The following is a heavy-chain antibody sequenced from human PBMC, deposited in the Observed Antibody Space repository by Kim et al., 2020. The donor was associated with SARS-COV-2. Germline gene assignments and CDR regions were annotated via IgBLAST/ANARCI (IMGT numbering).Heavy chain of an antibody. CDR1: GGSISSNY. J-gene: IGHJ5*02. D-gene: IGHD6-19*01. V-gene: IGHV4-59*13. Sequence: SETLSLTCTVSGGSISSNYSSWIRQPQGKGLGWIGYIYYSGSTTYNPTLKSRVTISVDTSKNQFSLKLISVTAADTAVYYCARDERDSSGWANWFDPWGQGTLVTVSS. CDR3: ARDERDSSGWANWFDP. CDR2: IYYSGST.